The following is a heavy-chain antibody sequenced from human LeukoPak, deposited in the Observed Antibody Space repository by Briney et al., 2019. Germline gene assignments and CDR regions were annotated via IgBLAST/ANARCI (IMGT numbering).Heavy chain of an antibody. CDR2: IEDDGSEQ. CDR3: ARDIIRGQSDFDY. V-gene: IGHV3-7*01. J-gene: IGHJ4*02. CDR1: GFNFGNYW. D-gene: IGHD5-12*01. Sequence: GSLRVSCVASGFNFGNYWMSWVRQAPGKGLEFVGNIEDDGSEQNYVDSVKGRFTISRDNVKNSLYLQMNSLRVEDTAVYYCARDIIRGQSDFDYWGQGILVTVTS.